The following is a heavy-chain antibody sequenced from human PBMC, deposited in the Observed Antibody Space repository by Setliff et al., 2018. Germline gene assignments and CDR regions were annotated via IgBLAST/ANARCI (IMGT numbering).Heavy chain of an antibody. D-gene: IGHD1-26*01. CDR1: GGSISSYY. CDR3: ARKGISALSGAFDM. J-gene: IGHJ3*02. V-gene: IGHV4-4*07. CDR2: IYTSGST. Sequence: LSLTCTVSGGSISSYYWSWIRQPAGKGLEWIGRIYTSGSTNYNPSPKSRVTMSVDTSKNQFSLKLSSVTAADTAVYYCARKGISALSGAFDMWGQGTMVTVSS.